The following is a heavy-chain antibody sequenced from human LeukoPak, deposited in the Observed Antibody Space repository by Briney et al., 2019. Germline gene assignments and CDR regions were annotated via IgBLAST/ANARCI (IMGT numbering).Heavy chain of an antibody. D-gene: IGHD1-26*01. CDR2: LFGGDTI. CDR3: AGRRGSSFDY. Sequence: GGSLRLSCAAPGFSVSAHYMSWVRQAPGKGLEWVSTLFGGDTIDYTDSVKGRFTISRDNSGNALYLQMNNLRADDTAVYYCAGRRGSSFDYWGRGTQVIVSS. V-gene: IGHV3-53*01. CDR1: GFSVSAHY. J-gene: IGHJ4*02.